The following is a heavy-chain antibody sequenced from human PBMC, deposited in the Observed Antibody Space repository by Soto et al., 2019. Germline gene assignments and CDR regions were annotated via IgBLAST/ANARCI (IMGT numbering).Heavy chain of an antibody. V-gene: IGHV3-23*01. CDR3: AKSPLKGSSGYYYVDYYYGMDV. J-gene: IGHJ6*02. CDR1: GFTFSSYA. CDR2: ISGSGGST. Sequence: GGSLRLSCAASGFTFSSYAMSWVRQAPGKGLEWVSAISGSGGSTYYADSVKGRFTISRDNSKNTLYLQMNSLRAEDTAVYYCAKSPLKGSSGYYYVDYYYGMDVWGQGTTVTVSS. D-gene: IGHD3-22*01.